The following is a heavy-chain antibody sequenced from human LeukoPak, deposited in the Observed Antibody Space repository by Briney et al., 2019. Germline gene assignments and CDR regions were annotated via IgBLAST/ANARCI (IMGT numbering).Heavy chain of an antibody. V-gene: IGHV1-2*02. CDR2: INPNSGGT. CDR1: GYTFTAYY. Sequence: ASVKVSCKASGYTFTAYYVHWRRQAPGQGPEWIGWINPNSGGTNSAQKFQGRVTMTSDTSISTAYMELSSLRSDDTAIYYCARAKVLVPDHWGQGTLVTVSS. CDR3: ARAKVLVPDH. J-gene: IGHJ4*02.